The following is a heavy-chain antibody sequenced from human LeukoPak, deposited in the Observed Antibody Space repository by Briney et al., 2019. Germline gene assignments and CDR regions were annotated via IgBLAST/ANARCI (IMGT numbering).Heavy chain of an antibody. D-gene: IGHD3-22*01. Sequence: SGTLSLTCAVYGGSFRGYYWSWIRQPPGKGLEWIGEINHRGSTKYNPSLKSRVTISVDTSKNQFSLKLSSVTAADTAVYYCARGGTYYYDSSGYPEYFQHWGQGTLVTVSS. CDR2: INHRGST. CDR3: ARGGTYYYDSSGYPEYFQH. CDR1: GGSFRGYY. J-gene: IGHJ1*01. V-gene: IGHV4-34*01.